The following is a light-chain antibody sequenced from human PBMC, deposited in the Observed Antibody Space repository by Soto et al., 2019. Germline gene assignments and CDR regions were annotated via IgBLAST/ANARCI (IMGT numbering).Light chain of an antibody. V-gene: IGLV2-23*01. CDR2: EGS. J-gene: IGLJ1*01. CDR1: SSDVGSYHL. CDR3: CSYAGGSAIDV. Sequence: QSALTQPASVSGSPGQSITISCTGTSSDVGSYHLVSWYQQHPGKAPKLMIYEGSKRPSGVSNRFSGSKSGNTASLTISGLQAEDEADYYCCSYAGGSAIDVFGTGTKVTVL.